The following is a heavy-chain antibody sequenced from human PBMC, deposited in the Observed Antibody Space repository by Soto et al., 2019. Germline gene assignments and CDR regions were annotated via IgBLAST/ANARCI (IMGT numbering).Heavy chain of an antibody. CDR1: GGPVINGDSY. CDR2: INYRGTT. D-gene: IGHD6-13*01. Sequence: QVQLQEPGPGLVKPSQTLSLTCTVSGGPVINGDSYLNWIRQHPEKGLERMGYINYRGTTNYNAAIKSRILISVDTSKNQFSLRLTSVTAADTAVYYCARDAPGAAPYWGQGTLVTVSS. V-gene: IGHV4-31*03. J-gene: IGHJ4*02. CDR3: ARDAPGAAPY.